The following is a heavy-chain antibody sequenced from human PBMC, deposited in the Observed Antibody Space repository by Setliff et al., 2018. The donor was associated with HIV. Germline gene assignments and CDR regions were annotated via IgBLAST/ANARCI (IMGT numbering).Heavy chain of an antibody. CDR2: INPSGGST. Sequence: ASVKVSCKASGYTFANYFVHWVRQAPRQGLEWMAIINPSGGSTTYAQRFQGRVTMTRDTSTSTVYMELSSLRSEDTAVYYCARQRMTGSTFDFDYWGQGTLVTVSS. CDR1: GYTFANYF. CDR3: ARQRMTGSTFDFDY. J-gene: IGHJ4*02. V-gene: IGHV1-46*01. D-gene: IGHD1-7*01.